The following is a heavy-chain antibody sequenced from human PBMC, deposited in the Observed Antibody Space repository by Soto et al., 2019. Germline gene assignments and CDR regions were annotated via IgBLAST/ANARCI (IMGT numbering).Heavy chain of an antibody. CDR3: ARVLLGYSYGYRGWFDP. CDR1: GGTFSSYA. Sequence: QVQLVQSGAEVKKPGSSVKVSCKASGGTFSSYAISWVRQAPGQGLEWMGGIIPIFGTANYAQKFQGRVTITADESTSTAYIELSSLRSEDTAVYYCARVLLGYSYGYRGWFDPWGQGTLVTVSS. V-gene: IGHV1-69*01. J-gene: IGHJ5*02. CDR2: IIPIFGTA. D-gene: IGHD5-18*01.